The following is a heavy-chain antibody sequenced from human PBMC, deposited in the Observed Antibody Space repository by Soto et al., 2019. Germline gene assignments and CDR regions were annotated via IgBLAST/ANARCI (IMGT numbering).Heavy chain of an antibody. D-gene: IGHD6-19*01. CDR2: ISGSGGST. CDR1: GFTFSSYA. Sequence: GGSLRLSCAASGFTFSSYAMSWVRQAPGKGLEWVSAISGSGGSTYYADSVKGRFTISRDNSKNTLYLQMNSLRAEDTAVYYCAKDLGSGWYFLAGFDYWGQGTLVTVSS. V-gene: IGHV3-23*01. J-gene: IGHJ4*02. CDR3: AKDLGSGWYFLAGFDY.